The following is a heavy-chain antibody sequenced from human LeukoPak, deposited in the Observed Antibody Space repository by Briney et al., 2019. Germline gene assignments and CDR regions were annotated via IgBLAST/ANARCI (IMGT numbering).Heavy chain of an antibody. CDR3: ARGDYGDFRVFYTLFDY. CDR1: GYSFTSYW. D-gene: IGHD4-17*01. V-gene: IGHV5-51*01. CDR2: IYPGDSDT. J-gene: IGHJ4*02. Sequence: GESLKISCKGSGYSFTSYWIGWVRQMPGKGLEWMGIIYPGDSDTRYSPSFQGQVTISADKSISTAYLQWSSLKASDTAMYYCARGDYGDFRVFYTLFDYWGQGTLVTVSS.